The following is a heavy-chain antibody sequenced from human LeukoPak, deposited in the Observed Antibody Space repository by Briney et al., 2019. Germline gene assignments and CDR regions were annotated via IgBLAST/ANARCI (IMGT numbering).Heavy chain of an antibody. CDR1: GFILSTYV. CDR2: ISSSGGYT. V-gene: IGHV3-23*01. D-gene: IGHD2/OR15-2a*01. Sequence: PGGSLRLSCAASGFILSTYVMSWVRQAPGKGLEWVSTISSSGGYTYFADSVKGRFTISRDNSKNTLYLQMNSLRAEDTAVYYCARDWFHAIDYWGQGTLVTVSS. CDR3: ARDWFHAIDY. J-gene: IGHJ4*02.